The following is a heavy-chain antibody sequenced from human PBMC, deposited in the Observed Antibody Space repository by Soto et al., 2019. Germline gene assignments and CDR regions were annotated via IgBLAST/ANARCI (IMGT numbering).Heavy chain of an antibody. D-gene: IGHD6-13*01. CDR1: GFTFSSYA. J-gene: IGHJ6*02. CDR2: ISGSGGST. Sequence: GGSLRLSCAASGFTFSSYAMSWVRQAPGKGLEWVSAISGSGGSTYYADSVKGRFTISRDNSKNTLYLQMNSLRAEDTAVYYCAKDLDASSWYSGRGVMDVWGQGTTVTVSS. CDR3: AKDLDASSWYSGRGVMDV. V-gene: IGHV3-23*01.